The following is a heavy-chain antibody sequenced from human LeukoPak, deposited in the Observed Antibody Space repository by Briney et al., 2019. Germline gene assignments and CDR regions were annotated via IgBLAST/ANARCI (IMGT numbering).Heavy chain of an antibody. D-gene: IGHD3-3*01. CDR2: ISGSGGST. CDR1: GFTFNDYA. CDR3: AKDHAITIFGVVVNCFDP. Sequence: GGSLRLSCTVAGFTFNDYAMNWVRQAPGKGLEWVSAISGSGGSTYYADSVKGRFTISRDNSKNTLYLQMNSLRAEDTAVYYCAKDHAITIFGVVVNCFDPWGQGTLVTVSS. J-gene: IGHJ5*02. V-gene: IGHV3-23*01.